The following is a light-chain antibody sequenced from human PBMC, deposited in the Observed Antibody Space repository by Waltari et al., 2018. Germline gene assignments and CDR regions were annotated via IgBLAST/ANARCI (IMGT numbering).Light chain of an antibody. CDR2: LNK. CDR3: SAWDGSLTGGSLTGVV. CDR1: SSNIGTHT. J-gene: IGLJ2*01. Sequence: QSVLTQPPSVSGTPGQRVTISCSGSSSNIGTHTVNWYQQFPGTAPNLLLYLNKRRPSGVPGRFAAAKSGTSASLAISGLQSEDEDHYYCSAWDGSLTGGSLTGVVFGGGTKLTVL. V-gene: IGLV1-44*01.